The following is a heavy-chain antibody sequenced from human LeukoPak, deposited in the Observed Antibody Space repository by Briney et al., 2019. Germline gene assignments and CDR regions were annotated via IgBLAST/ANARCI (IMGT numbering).Heavy chain of an antibody. CDR1: GFTFSSYW. V-gene: IGHV3-74*01. Sequence: TGGSLRLSCAASGFTFSSYWVHWVRQAPGRGLVWVSRINPDGSTTNYADSVKGRFTISRDNAKNSLYLQMNSLRAEDTAVYYCAADGYSSPFDYWGQGTLVTVSS. CDR3: AADGYSSPFDY. D-gene: IGHD5-24*01. CDR2: INPDGSTT. J-gene: IGHJ4*02.